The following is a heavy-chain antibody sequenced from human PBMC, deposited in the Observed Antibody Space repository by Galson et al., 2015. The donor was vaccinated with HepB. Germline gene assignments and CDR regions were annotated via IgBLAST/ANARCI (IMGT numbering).Heavy chain of an antibody. CDR1: GFTFSSYW. V-gene: IGHV3-7*03. CDR3: ARGGYDFWSGYYNNPFDY. D-gene: IGHD3-3*01. J-gene: IGHJ4*02. Sequence: SLRLSCAASGFTFSSYWMSWVRQAPGKGLEWVANIKQDGSEKYYVDSVKGRFTISRDNAKNSLYLQMNSLRAEDTAVYYCARGGYDFWSGYYNNPFDYWSQGTLVTVSS. CDR2: IKQDGSEK.